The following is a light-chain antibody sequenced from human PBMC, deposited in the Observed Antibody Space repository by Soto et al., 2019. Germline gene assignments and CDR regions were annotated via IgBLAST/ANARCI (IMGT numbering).Light chain of an antibody. CDR1: QSIGNY. CDR3: QKYNNWPPEYT. V-gene: IGKV3-15*01. Sequence: EIVMTQSPGTLSVSPGERATLSCRASQSIGNYLAWFQQKPGQTPRLLIYGASTRATGVPVRFSGTGSGTEFTLTISSLQSEDVAVYYCQKYNNWPPEYTFGQGTKLEIK. CDR2: GAS. J-gene: IGKJ2*01.